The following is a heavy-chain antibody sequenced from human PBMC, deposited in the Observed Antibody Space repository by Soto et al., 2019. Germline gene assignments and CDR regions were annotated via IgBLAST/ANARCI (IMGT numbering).Heavy chain of an antibody. CDR2: ISAYNGNT. Sequence: ASVKVSCKASGYTFTSYGISWVRQAPGQGLEWMGWISAYNGNTNYAQKLQGRVTMTTDTSTSTAYMELRSLRSDDTAVYYCARESVYYYDSSGDAFDIWGQGTMVTVSS. V-gene: IGHV1-18*01. CDR1: GYTFTSYG. J-gene: IGHJ3*02. D-gene: IGHD3-22*01. CDR3: ARESVYYYDSSGDAFDI.